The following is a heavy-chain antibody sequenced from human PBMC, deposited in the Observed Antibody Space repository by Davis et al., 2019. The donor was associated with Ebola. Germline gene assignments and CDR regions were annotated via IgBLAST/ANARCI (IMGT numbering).Heavy chain of an antibody. CDR1: GFTFNSYR. J-gene: IGHJ4*02. D-gene: IGHD1-1*01. CDR3: ARGYWNFDQ. CDR2: IKEDGSEQ. V-gene: IGHV3-7*03. Sequence: LGGSLRLSCAAFGFTFNSYRMTWVRQAPGKGLEWVANIKEDGSEQYYVDSVKGRFTISRDNAKNSVFLQMSSLRSDDTAVYYCARGYWNFDQWGQGTLVTVSS.